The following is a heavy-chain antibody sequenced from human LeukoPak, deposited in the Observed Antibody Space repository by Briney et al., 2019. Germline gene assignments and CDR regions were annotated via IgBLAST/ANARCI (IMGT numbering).Heavy chain of an antibody. Sequence: PSETLSLTCAVYGGSFSGYYWSWIRQPPGKGLEWIGEINHSGSTNYNPSLKSRVTISVDTSKNQFSLKRSSVTAADTAVYYCATRESLLWFGELSRYYYMDVWGKGTTVTVSS. V-gene: IGHV4-34*01. CDR1: GGSFSGYY. CDR2: INHSGST. D-gene: IGHD3-10*01. CDR3: ATRESLLWFGELSRYYYMDV. J-gene: IGHJ6*03.